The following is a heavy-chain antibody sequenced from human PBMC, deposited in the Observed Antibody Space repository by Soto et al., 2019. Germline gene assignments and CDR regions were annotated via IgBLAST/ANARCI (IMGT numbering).Heavy chain of an antibody. Sequence: GGSLRLSCAASGFTFSSYWMHWVRQAPGKGLVWVSRINSDGSSTSYADSVKGRFTISRDNAKNTLYLQMNSLRAEDTAVYYCARGDITIFGGNHLLSPWGQGTLVTVSS. CDR2: INSDGSST. V-gene: IGHV3-74*01. J-gene: IGHJ5*02. D-gene: IGHD3-3*01. CDR3: ARGDITIFGGNHLLSP. CDR1: GFTFSSYW.